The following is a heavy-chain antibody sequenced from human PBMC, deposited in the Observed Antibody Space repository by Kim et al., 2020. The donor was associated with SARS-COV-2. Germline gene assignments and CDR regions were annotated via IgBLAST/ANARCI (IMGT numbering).Heavy chain of an antibody. D-gene: IGHD5-12*01. CDR3: AREARDGYRLRGDFDY. Sequence: GGSLRLSCAASGFTFSSYAMHWVRQAPGKGLEWVAVISYDGSNKYYADSVKGRFTISRDNSKNTLYLQMNSLRAEDTAVYYCAREARDGYRLRGDFDYRGQGTLVTVSS. J-gene: IGHJ4*02. CDR2: ISYDGSNK. V-gene: IGHV3-30-3*01. CDR1: GFTFSSYA.